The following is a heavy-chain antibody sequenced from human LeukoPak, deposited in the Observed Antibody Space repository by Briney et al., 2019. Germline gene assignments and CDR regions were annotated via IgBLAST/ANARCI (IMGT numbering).Heavy chain of an antibody. CDR1: GGSISSYY. D-gene: IGHD6-13*01. J-gene: IGHJ5*02. CDR2: IYYSGST. V-gene: IGHV4-59*08. CDR3: ARHAHSRGRSWYSWFDP. Sequence: TSSETLSLTCTVSGGSISSYYWSWIRQPPGKGLEWIGNIYYSGSTNYNPSLKSRVTISVDTSKNQYSLKLSSVAAADTAVYYCARHAHSRGRSWYSWFDPWGQGTLVTVSS.